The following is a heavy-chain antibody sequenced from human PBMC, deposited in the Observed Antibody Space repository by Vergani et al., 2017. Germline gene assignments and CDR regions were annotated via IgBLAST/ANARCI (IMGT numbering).Heavy chain of an antibody. CDR1: GGTFSSYA. CDR2: IIPIFGTA. J-gene: IGHJ4*02. D-gene: IGHD6-13*01. V-gene: IGHV1-69*01. Sequence: QVQLVQSGAEVKKPGSSVKVSCKASGGTFSSYAISWVRQAPGQGLEWMGGIIPIFGTANYAQKFQGRVTLTADESTSTAYMELSSLRSEDTAVYYCASEGMAVAAGTLAVYYFDCWGQGTLVTVSS. CDR3: ASEGMAVAAGTLAVYYFDC.